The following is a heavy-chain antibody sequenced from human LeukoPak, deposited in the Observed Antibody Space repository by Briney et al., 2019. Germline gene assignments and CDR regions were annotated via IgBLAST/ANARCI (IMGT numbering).Heavy chain of an antibody. Sequence: SETLSLTCTVSGGSISGYYWSWVRQPPGMGLEWIAYIDHNGIPRYNPSLNSRVTISVDTSKNQFSLKVSSVTAADTAVYYCARHEVGYCDGSSCPYYFDYWGQGTLVTVSS. V-gene: IGHV4-59*08. D-gene: IGHD2-15*01. CDR2: IDHNGIP. CDR1: GGSISGYY. CDR3: ARHEVGYCDGSSCPYYFDY. J-gene: IGHJ4*02.